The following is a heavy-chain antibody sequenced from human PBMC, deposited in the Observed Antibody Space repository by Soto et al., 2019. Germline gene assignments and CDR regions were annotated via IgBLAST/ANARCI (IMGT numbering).Heavy chain of an antibody. CDR3: ASGGRGLSKYFDY. V-gene: IGHV3-30-3*01. CDR2: ISYDESNK. CDR1: GFTFNTYT. Sequence: PGGSLRLSCAGSGFTFNTYTMYWVRQAPGTGLEWVASISYDESNKYSADSVKGRFTFSRDNSKNTLYLQMNSLRTEDTAVYYCASGGRGLSKYFDYWGQGTLVTVSS. J-gene: IGHJ4*02. D-gene: IGHD3-16*01.